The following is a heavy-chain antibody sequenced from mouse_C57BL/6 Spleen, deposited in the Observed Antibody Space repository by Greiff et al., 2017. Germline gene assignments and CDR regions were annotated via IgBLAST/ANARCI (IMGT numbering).Heavy chain of an antibody. CDR3: ARESYYYGRAMDY. J-gene: IGHJ4*01. D-gene: IGHD1-1*01. CDR2: INPNNGGT. V-gene: IGHV1-18*01. Sequence: VQLQQSGPELVKPGASVKIPCKASGYTFTDYNMDWVKQSHGKSLEWIGDINPNNGGTIYNQKFKGKATLTVDKSSSTAYMELRSLTSEDTAVYYCARESYYYGRAMDYWGQGTSVTVSS. CDR1: GYTFTDYN.